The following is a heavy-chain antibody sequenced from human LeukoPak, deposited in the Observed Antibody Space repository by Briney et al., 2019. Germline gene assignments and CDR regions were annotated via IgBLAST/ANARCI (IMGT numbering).Heavy chain of an antibody. CDR2: ISGSGGST. CDR1: GFTFSSYA. D-gene: IGHD6-13*01. CDR3: AKILQLVNYYYYGMDV. V-gene: IGHV3-23*01. Sequence: GGSLRLSCAASGFTFSSYAMSWVRQAPGKGLKWVSAISGSGGSTYYADSVKGWFTISRDNSKNTLYLQMNSLRAEDTAVYYCAKILQLVNYYYYGMDVWGQGTTVTVSS. J-gene: IGHJ6*02.